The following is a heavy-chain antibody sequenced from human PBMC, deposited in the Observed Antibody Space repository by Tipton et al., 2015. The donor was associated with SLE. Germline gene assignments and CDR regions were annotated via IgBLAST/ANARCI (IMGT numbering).Heavy chain of an antibody. CDR3: ARALFGVVSPFDY. D-gene: IGHD3-3*01. CDR1: GGSISSYY. J-gene: IGHJ4*02. CDR2: VYYSGST. V-gene: IGHV4-59*01. Sequence: TLSLTCTVSGGSISSYYWSWIRQPPGKGLEWIGYVYYSGSTNYSPSLTSRVTISVDTSKNQFSLKLSSVTAADTAVYYCARALFGVVSPFDYWGQGTLVTVSS.